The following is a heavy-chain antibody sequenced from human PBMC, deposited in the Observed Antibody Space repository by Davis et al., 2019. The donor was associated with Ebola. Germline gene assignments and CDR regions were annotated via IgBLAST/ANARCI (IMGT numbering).Heavy chain of an antibody. CDR1: GYSFTTYW. J-gene: IGHJ5*02. CDR2: IDPSDSYT. Sequence: GESLKISCQGSGYSFTTYWIAWVRQTPAKGLEWMGRIDPSDSYTNYSPSFQGHVTISADKSISTAYLQWSSLKASDTAMYYCARCSSWDDWFDPWGQGTLVTVSS. CDR3: ARCSSWDDWFDP. D-gene: IGHD6-6*01. V-gene: IGHV5-10-1*01.